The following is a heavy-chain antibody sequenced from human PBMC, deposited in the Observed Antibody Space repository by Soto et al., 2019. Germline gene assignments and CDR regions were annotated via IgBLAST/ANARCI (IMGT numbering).Heavy chain of an antibody. V-gene: IGHV3-33*01. CDR3: ARKAGDYVAY. CDR1: GFSFRSYG. Sequence: QVPLVESGGGVVQPGRSLRLSCAASGFSFRSYGMHWVRQAPGKGLEWVAVMWHDGATKYYAYSVKGRFTISRDTSRNILYLQMSSLRAEDTAVYYCARKAGDYVAYWGQGTLVTVSS. D-gene: IGHD3-10*01. J-gene: IGHJ4*02. CDR2: MWHDGATK.